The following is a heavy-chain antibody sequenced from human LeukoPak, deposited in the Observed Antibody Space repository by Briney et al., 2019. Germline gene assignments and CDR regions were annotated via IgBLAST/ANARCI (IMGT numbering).Heavy chain of an antibody. D-gene: IGHD2-21*01. CDR3: AKPGEASNYYFDY. CDR2: VRVNGRST. CDR1: GFTFSTYD. J-gene: IGHJ4*02. V-gene: IGHV3-23*01. Sequence: GGSLRLSCTASGFTFSTYDMSWVRQAPGKGLEWVSTVRVNGRSTYYPDSVKGRFTISRDNSKNTLYLQMNSLRAEDTALYYCAKPGEASNYYFDYWGQGALVTVSS.